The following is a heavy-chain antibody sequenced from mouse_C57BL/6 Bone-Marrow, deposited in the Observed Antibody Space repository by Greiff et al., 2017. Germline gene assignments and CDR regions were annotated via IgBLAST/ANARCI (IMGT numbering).Heavy chain of an antibody. J-gene: IGHJ1*03. CDR2: IDPSDSYT. CDR1: GYTFTSYW. Sequence: QVQLQQSGAELVRPGTSVKLSCKASGYTFTSYWMHWVKQRPGQGLEWIGVIDPSDSYTNYNQKFKGKATLTVDTSSSTAYMQLSSLTSEDSAVYYCARDYYGSSYYVYWYFDVWGTGTTVTVSS. V-gene: IGHV1-59*01. CDR3: ARDYYGSSYYVYWYFDV. D-gene: IGHD1-1*01.